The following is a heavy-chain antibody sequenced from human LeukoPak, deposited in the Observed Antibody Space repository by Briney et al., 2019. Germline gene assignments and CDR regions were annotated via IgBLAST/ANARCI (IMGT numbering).Heavy chain of an antibody. D-gene: IGHD5-12*01. Sequence: ETLSLTCTVSGGSISNHYWSWIRQPPGKGLEWIGYIYYSGSTNYNPSLKSRVTISVDTSKNQFSLKLSSVSAADTAVYYCARGTTSGYDTDYWGQGTLVTVSS. CDR3: ARGTTSGYDTDY. CDR1: GGSISNHY. V-gene: IGHV4-59*11. CDR2: IYYSGST. J-gene: IGHJ4*02.